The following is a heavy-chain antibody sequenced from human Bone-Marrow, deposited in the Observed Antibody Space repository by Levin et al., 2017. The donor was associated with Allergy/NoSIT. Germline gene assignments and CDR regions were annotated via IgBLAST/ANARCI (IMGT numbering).Heavy chain of an antibody. CDR2: ISGSGFTT. Sequence: ASVKVSCAASGFTFSSYAMNWVRQAPGKGLEWVSVISGSGFTTFYTDSVKGRFTISRDNSKNTLYLQMNGLRAEDTAVYYCAVSVITFGGVQPNYDHWGQGTLVTVSS. V-gene: IGHV3-23*01. J-gene: IGHJ4*02. CDR1: GFTFSSYA. CDR3: AVSVITFGGVQPNYDH. D-gene: IGHD3-16*01.